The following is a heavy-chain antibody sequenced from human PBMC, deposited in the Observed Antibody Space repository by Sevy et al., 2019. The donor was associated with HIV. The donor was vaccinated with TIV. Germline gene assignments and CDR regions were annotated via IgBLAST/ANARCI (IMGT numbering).Heavy chain of an antibody. J-gene: IGHJ4*02. D-gene: IGHD6-13*01. V-gene: IGHV3-30*02. CDR1: GFTFSSYA. CDR3: AKNTAAVGTGGFDY. Sequence: GGSLRLSCAASGFTFSSYAIHWVRQAPGKGLEWVAVIWYDGTNEYYADSVKGRFTISRDNSKNTQYLQMNSLRSDDTAVYYCAKNTAAVGTGGFDYWGQGTLVTVSS. CDR2: IWYDGTNE.